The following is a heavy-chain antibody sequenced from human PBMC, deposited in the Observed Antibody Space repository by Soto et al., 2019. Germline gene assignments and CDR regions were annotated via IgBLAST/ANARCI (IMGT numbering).Heavy chain of an antibody. CDR2: IYPGDSDT. Sequence: LGESLKISCKGSGYSFTSYWIGWVRQMPGKGLEWMGIIYPGDSDTRYRPSFQGQVTISADKSISTAYPQWSSLKASDTAMYYCARQENVERGSSYGSLVYWGQGTLVTVSS. J-gene: IGHJ4*02. V-gene: IGHV5-51*01. CDR3: ARQENVERGSSYGSLVY. D-gene: IGHD5-18*01. CDR1: GYSFTSYW.